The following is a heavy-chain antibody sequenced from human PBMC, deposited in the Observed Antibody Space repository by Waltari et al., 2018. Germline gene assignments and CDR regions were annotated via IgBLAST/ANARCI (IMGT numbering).Heavy chain of an antibody. D-gene: IGHD6-13*01. CDR1: GCSLSSYY. V-gene: IGHV4-59*01. CDR3: ARDRGAAAGDYYYGMDV. CDR2: IYYSGST. J-gene: IGHJ6*02. Sequence: QVQLQESGPGLVKPSETLSLTCTVSGCSLSSYYWSWIRQPPGKGLEWIGYIYYSGSTNYNPSLKSRVTISVDTSKNQFSLKLSSVTAADTAVYYCARDRGAAAGDYYYGMDVWGQGTTVTVSS.